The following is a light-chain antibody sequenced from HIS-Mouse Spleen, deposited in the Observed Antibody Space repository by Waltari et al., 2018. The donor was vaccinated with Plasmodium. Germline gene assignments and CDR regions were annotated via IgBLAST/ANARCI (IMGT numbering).Light chain of an antibody. V-gene: IGLV3-10*01. CDR2: VYS. Sequence: SYELTQPPSVSVSPGQTAMTTCSGDALPTKYAYWYQQKSGQAPVLVIYVYSKRPAGIPERFSGSSSGTMATLTISGAQVEDEADYYCYSTDSSGNHRVFGGGTKLTVL. J-gene: IGLJ3*02. CDR1: ALPTKY. CDR3: YSTDSSGNHRV.